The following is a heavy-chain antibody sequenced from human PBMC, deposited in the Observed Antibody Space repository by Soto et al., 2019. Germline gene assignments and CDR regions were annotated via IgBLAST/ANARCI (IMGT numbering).Heavy chain of an antibody. CDR3: ASAVNYQDRSGSSWFDL. V-gene: IGHV4-39*07. D-gene: IGHD3-22*01. CDR2: IYYSGTT. CDR1: GGGVYSEVYY. Sequence: PSWRLALTCAVSGGGVYSEVYYWGWIRQPPGKGLEWVGNIYYSGTTYYNPSLKSRVTISVDRSKNQFSLKLNSVPAADTAVYYCASAVNYQDRSGSSWFDLWGQAALVTVSS. J-gene: IGHJ5*02.